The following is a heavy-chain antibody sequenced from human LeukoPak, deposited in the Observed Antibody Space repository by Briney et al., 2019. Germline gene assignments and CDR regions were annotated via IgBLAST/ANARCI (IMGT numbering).Heavy chain of an antibody. CDR1: GGSISSGSYY. CDR3: ARDNSEGSSIQFDP. Sequence: SETLSLTCAVSGGSISSGSYYWSWIRQPAGKGLEWIGRIYTSGSTNYNPSLKSRVTISVDTSKNQFSLKLSSVTAADTAVYYCARDNSEGSSIQFDPWGQGTLVTVSS. D-gene: IGHD6-13*01. CDR2: IYTSGST. J-gene: IGHJ5*02. V-gene: IGHV4-61*02.